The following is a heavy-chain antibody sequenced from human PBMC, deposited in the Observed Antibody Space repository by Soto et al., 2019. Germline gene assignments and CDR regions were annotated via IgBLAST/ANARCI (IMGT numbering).Heavy chain of an antibody. J-gene: IGHJ4*02. CDR2: IYYSGST. CDR3: ARRAYSSGYYYGGGSDY. D-gene: IGHD3-22*01. V-gene: IGHV4-39*01. Sequence: QLQLQESGPGLVKPSETLSLTCNVSGGSISSSSYYWGWIRQPPGKGLEWIGSIYYSGSTYYNPSLKSRVTISVDTSENQFSLKLSSVTAADTAVYYCARRAYSSGYYYGGGSDYWGQGTLVTVSS. CDR1: GGSISSSSYY.